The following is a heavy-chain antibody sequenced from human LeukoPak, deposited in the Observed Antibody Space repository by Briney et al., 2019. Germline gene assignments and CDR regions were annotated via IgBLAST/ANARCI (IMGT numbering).Heavy chain of an antibody. J-gene: IGHJ6*03. CDR2: IYYSGST. Sequence: SVPLSLTCTVWIRFLLLRYERGLRQPPGKGLEWIGYIYYSGSTNYDPSLKSRVTISVDTSKNQCSLKLTSITVPDTAVYSCARQRVSQLPGNYYYYMDVWGKGTTVTVSS. CDR3: ARQRVSQLPGNYYYYMDV. CDR1: IRFLLLRY. D-gene: IGHD2-8*01. V-gene: IGHV4-59*07.